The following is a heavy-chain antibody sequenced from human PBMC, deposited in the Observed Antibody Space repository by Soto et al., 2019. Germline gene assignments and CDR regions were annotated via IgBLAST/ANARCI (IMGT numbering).Heavy chain of an antibody. D-gene: IGHD1-1*01. Sequence: GGSLRLSCAASGFTFDDYAMHWVRQAPGKGLEWVSIINWNSGSIGYVDSVKGRFTVSRDNAKSSLYLQMNSLRTEDTAVYHCARSSSTTGPLDYWGQGTLVTVSS. CDR3: ARSSSTTGPLDY. CDR2: INWNSGSI. CDR1: GFTFDDYA. J-gene: IGHJ4*02. V-gene: IGHV3-9*01.